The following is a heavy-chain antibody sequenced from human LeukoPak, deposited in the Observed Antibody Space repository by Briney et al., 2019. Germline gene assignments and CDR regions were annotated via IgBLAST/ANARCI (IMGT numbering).Heavy chain of an antibody. J-gene: IGHJ5*02. CDR2: IYYSGNT. D-gene: IGHD5-12*01. CDR3: ARQIRYTYDPNWFHP. Sequence: SETLSFTCSVSGDSIAAPSYYWAWIRQPPGKGLEWIASIYYSGNTNYDPSLQSRVTISVDTSKNQFSLSLSSVTAADTAVYYCARQIRYTYDPNWFHPWGQGTLVTVSS. CDR1: GDSIAAPSYY. V-gene: IGHV4-39*01.